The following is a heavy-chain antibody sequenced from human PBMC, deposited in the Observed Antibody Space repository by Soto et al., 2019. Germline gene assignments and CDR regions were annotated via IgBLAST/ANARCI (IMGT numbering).Heavy chain of an antibody. J-gene: IGHJ4*02. CDR1: SGSISTNNW. Sequence: PSETLSLTCEVSSGSISTNNWWSWVRQPPGKGLEWIGEIYHSGSTNYNPSLKSRVTISVDKSKNQFSLKLSSVTAADTAVYYCARSGGWSLHYFNHWGQGTLVTVSS. CDR2: IYHSGST. CDR3: ARSGGWSLHYFNH. D-gene: IGHD6-19*01. V-gene: IGHV4-4*02.